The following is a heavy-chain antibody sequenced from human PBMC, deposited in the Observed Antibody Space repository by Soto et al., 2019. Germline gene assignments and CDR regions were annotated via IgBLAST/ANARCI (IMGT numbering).Heavy chain of an antibody. D-gene: IGHD6-6*01. J-gene: IGHJ3*02. V-gene: IGHV1-2*02. CDR1: GYTFTGYY. Sequence: QVQLEQSRSEVKKPGAAVRVSCEASGYTFTGYYMHWVRQAPGQGLEWMGWINPNSGGTNYAQKFQGRVTMTRDTSISTAYMELSRLRSDDTAVYYCARRDSSSPIDAFDIWGQGTMVTVSS. CDR3: ARRDSSSPIDAFDI. CDR2: INPNSGGT.